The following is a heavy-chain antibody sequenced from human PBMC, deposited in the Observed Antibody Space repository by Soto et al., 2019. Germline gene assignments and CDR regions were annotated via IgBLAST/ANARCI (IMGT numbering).Heavy chain of an antibody. J-gene: IGHJ4*02. V-gene: IGHV4-31*03. CDR3: ARDKVTVTTRSRYFDY. D-gene: IGHD4-17*01. CDR1: GGSISSGGYY. CDR2: IYYSGST. Sequence: QVQLQESGPGLVKPSQTLSLTCTVSGGSISSGGYYWSWIRQHPGKGLEWIGYIYYSGSTYYNPSLKSRVTISVDTSKNQFSLKLSSVTAADTAVYYCARDKVTVTTRSRYFDYWGQGTLVTVSS.